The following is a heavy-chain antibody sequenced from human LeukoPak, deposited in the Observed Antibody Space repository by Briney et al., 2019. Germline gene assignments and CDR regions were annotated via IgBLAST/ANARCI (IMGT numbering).Heavy chain of an antibody. V-gene: IGHV4-30-4*01. CDR3: ARLHFGEGEFDY. CDR1: GGSISSGDYY. D-gene: IGHD3-10*01. Sequence: SQTLSLTCTVSGGSISSGDYYWSWIRQPPGKGLEWIGYIYYSGSTYYNPSLKSRVTISVDTSKNQFSLKLSSVTAADTAVYYCARLHFGEGEFDYWGQGTLVTVSS. J-gene: IGHJ4*02. CDR2: IYYSGST.